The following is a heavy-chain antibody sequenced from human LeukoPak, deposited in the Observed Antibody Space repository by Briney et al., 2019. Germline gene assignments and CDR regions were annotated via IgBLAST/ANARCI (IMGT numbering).Heavy chain of an antibody. CDR3: AKLAGIRGWFVYYFDY. CDR1: GFTFSSYG. J-gene: IGHJ4*02. D-gene: IGHD6-19*01. CDR2: IWYDGSNK. V-gene: IGHV3-33*06. Sequence: GRSLRLSCAASGFTFSSYGMHWVRQAPGKGLEWVAVIWYDGSNKYYADSVKGRFTISRDNSKNTLYLQMNSLRAEDTAVYYCAKLAGIRGWFVYYFDYWGQGTLVTVS.